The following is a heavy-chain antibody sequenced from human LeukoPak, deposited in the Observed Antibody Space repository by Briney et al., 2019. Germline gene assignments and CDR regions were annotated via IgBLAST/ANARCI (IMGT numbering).Heavy chain of an antibody. CDR1: GDSISSYY. D-gene: IGHD5-18*01. CDR3: ARTRRGYTYGFCSRELLKAFDI. CDR2: IYYTGST. Sequence: PSETLSLTCTVSGDSISSYYWSWIRQPPGKGLEWIGYIYYTGSTKYNPSLKSRVTISLDTSKKQFSLKLTSVTAADTAVYSCARTRRGYTYGFCSRELLKAFDIWGQGTVVTVSS. V-gene: IGHV4-59*01. J-gene: IGHJ3*02.